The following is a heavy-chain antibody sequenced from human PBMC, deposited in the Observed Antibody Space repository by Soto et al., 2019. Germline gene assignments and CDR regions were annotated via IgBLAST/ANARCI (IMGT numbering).Heavy chain of an antibody. J-gene: IGHJ3*02. CDR1: GYTFTSYG. Sequence: GASVKVSCKASGYTFTSYGISWVRQAPGQGLEWMGWISAYNGNTNYAQKLQGRVTMTTDTSTSTAYMELRSLRSDDMAVYYCARDKDSSGWYFLRVEAQITYINAFDIWGQGTMVTVSS. CDR2: ISAYNGNT. V-gene: IGHV1-18*03. CDR3: ARDKDSSGWYFLRVEAQITYINAFDI. D-gene: IGHD6-19*01.